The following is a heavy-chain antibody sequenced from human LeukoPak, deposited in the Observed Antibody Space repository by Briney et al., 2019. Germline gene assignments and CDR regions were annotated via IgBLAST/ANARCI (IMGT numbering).Heavy chain of an antibody. CDR2: ISSSSSTM. CDR1: GFTFSSYS. D-gene: IGHD5-12*01. V-gene: IGHV3-48*01. Sequence: GGSLRLSCAASGFTFSSYSMNWVRQAPGKGLEWVSYISSSSSTMYYADSVKGRFTISRDNAKNSLYLQMNSLRVEDTAVYYCAKSPGGYSGPFGDWGQGTLVTVSS. CDR3: AKSPGGYSGPFGD. J-gene: IGHJ4*02.